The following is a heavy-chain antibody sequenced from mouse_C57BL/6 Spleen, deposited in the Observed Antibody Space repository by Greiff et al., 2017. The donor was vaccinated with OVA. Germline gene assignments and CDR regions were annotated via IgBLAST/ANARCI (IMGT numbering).Heavy chain of an antibody. CDR2: IYPGDGDT. J-gene: IGHJ4*01. D-gene: IGHD2-4*01. V-gene: IGHV1-80*01. Sequence: VQLQQSGAELVKPGASVKISCKASGYAFSSYWMNWVKQRPGKGLEWIGQIYPGDGDTNYNGKFKGKATLTADKSSSTAYMQLSSLTSEDSAVYFWARGYDYDYYAMDYWGQGTSVTVSS. CDR3: ARGYDYDYYAMDY. CDR1: GYAFSSYW.